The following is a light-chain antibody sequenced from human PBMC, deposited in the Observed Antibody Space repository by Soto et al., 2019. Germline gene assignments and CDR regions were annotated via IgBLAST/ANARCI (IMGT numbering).Light chain of an antibody. Sequence: EIVLTQSPVTLSLSPGERATLSCRASQNVGSFLAWYQQIPGQAPRLLISDTSDRATGIPARFSGSGSGTDFTLTISTLEPEDFAVYYCQQRVNWPLTFGGGTKVDI. CDR1: QNVGSF. CDR2: DTS. J-gene: IGKJ4*01. CDR3: QQRVNWPLT. V-gene: IGKV3-11*01.